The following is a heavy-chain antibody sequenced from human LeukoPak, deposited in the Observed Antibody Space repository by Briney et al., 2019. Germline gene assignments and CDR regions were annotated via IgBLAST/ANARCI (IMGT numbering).Heavy chain of an antibody. Sequence: GGTLRLSCAASGFTFSSYGMSWVRQAPGKGLVWVSRINSDGSSTSYADSVKGRFTISRDNSKNTLYLQMNSLRAEDTAVYYCAKSGRPYCSGGSCYGWFDPWGQGTLVTVSS. V-gene: IGHV3-23*01. CDR1: GFTFSSYG. CDR2: INSDGSST. CDR3: AKSGRPYCSGGSCYGWFDP. D-gene: IGHD2-15*01. J-gene: IGHJ5*02.